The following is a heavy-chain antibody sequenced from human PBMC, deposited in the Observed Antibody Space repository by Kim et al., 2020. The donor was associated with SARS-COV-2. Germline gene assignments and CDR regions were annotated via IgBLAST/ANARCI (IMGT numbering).Heavy chain of an antibody. CDR1: GFTFDDYA. CDR3: AKDVGSSSWPYYYYYGM. J-gene: IGHJ6*01. CDR2: ISWNSGSI. D-gene: IGHD6-13*01. V-gene: IGHV3-9*01. Sequence: GGSLRLSCAASGFTFDDYAMHWVRQAPGKGLEWVSGISWNSGSIGYEDSVKGRFTISRDNAKNSLYLQMNSLRAEDTALYYCAKDVGSSSWPYYYYYGM.